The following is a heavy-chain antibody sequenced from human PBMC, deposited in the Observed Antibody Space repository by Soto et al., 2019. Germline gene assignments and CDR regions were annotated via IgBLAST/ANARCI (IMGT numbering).Heavy chain of an antibody. CDR3: AREALEGNWFDP. V-gene: IGHV2-70*04. Sequence: SGPTLVNPTQTLLLTCTFSGFSLSTTGVRVSWIRQPPGKALEWLARIDWDDAKFYTTSLKTRLTMSKDTSKNQVVLSMTNMDPEDTGTYYCAREALEGNWFDPWGQ. J-gene: IGHJ5*02. CDR1: GFSLSTTGVR. D-gene: IGHD3-3*02. CDR2: IDWDDAK.